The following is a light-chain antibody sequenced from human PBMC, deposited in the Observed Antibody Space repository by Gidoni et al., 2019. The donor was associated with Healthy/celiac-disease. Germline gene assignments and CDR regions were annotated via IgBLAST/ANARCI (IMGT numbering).Light chain of an antibody. CDR3: QQYYSYPLF. J-gene: IGKJ4*01. CDR2: TAS. Sequence: AIRMTQSPSSLSASTGDRVPITCRASQDISSYLAWYQQKPGKAPKLLIYTASTLQSGVPSRFSGSGSGTDFALTISCLQSEDFATYYCQQYYSYPLFFGGGTKVEIK. CDR1: QDISSY. V-gene: IGKV1-8*01.